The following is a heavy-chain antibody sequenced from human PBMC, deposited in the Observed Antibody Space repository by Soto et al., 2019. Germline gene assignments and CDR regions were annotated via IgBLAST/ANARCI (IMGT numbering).Heavy chain of an antibody. D-gene: IGHD5-12*01. J-gene: IGHJ4*02. CDR2: INHSGST. CDR3: ARGRGLWRGYSGYAFDY. Sequence: PGKGLEWIGEINHSGSTNYNPSLKSRVTISVDTSKNQFSLKLSSVTAADTAVYYCARGRGLWRGYSGYAFDYWCPGTLVSVFS. V-gene: IGHV4-34*01.